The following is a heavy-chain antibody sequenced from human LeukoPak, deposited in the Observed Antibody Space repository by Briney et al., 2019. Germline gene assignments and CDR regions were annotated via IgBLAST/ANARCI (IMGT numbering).Heavy chain of an antibody. Sequence: SQTLSLTCTVSGDSISSASYYWRWVRQPPGKGLEWVGYIYYSGSTYYNPSLKSRVTISSDMSKNQFSLKLSSVTAADTAVYYCARDRKYHDFWSGYSDVWGQGTVVTVSS. CDR3: ARDRKYHDFWSGYSDV. J-gene: IGHJ3*01. V-gene: IGHV4-30-4*01. CDR2: IYYSGST. D-gene: IGHD3-3*01. CDR1: GDSISSASYY.